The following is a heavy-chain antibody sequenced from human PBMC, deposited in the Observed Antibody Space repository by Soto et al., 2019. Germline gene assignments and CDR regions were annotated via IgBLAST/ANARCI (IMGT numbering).Heavy chain of an antibody. D-gene: IGHD1-1*01. CDR2: VFHTGFT. Sequence: SETLSLTCAVSGGSVSGSYYYWAWLRQSPGKGPEWIGSVFHTGFTSYNPSLESRVSVSVDTSKSQFSLKLRAVTASDTAVYYCATSQKGYNWNYFDHWGQGARVTVSS. J-gene: IGHJ4*02. CDR3: ATSQKGYNWNYFDH. CDR1: GGSVSGSYYY. V-gene: IGHV4-39*01.